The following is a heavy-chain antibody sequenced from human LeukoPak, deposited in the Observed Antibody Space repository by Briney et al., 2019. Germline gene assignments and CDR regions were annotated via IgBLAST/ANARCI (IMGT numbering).Heavy chain of an antibody. J-gene: IGHJ4*02. CDR1: GYSISSGYY. Sequence: TSETLSLTCAVSGYSISSGYYWGWIRQPPGKGLEWIGSIYHSGSTYYSPSLKSRVTISVDTSKNQFSLKLSPVTAADTAVYYCARAGYCSGGSCYFTRWGQGTLVAVSS. CDR3: ARAGYCSGGSCYFTR. CDR2: IYHSGST. V-gene: IGHV4-38-2*01. D-gene: IGHD2-15*01.